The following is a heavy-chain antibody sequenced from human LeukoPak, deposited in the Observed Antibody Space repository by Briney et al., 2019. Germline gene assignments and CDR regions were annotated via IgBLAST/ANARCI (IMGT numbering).Heavy chain of an antibody. J-gene: IGHJ5*02. V-gene: IGHV4-34*01. D-gene: IGHD6-19*01. CDR1: GGSFSGYY. CDR3: ARRGSSGWYYNWFDP. Sequence: SETLSLTCAVYGGSFSGYYWSWIRQPPGKGLEWIGEINHSGSTNYNPSLKSRVTISVDTSKNQFSLKLSSVTAADTAVYYCARRGSSGWYYNWFDPWGQGTLVTVSS. CDR2: INHSGST.